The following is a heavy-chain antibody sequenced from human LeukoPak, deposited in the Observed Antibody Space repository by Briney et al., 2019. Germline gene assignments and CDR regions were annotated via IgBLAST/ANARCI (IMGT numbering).Heavy chain of an antibody. D-gene: IGHD6-19*01. Sequence: PGGSLRLSCAASGFTFSSYWMHWVRQAPGKGLAWVSRINSDGSSTSYADSVKGRFTISRDNAKNTLYLQMNSLRAEDTAVYYCARDSAKQWPVRPDWGQGTLVTVSS. CDR2: INSDGSST. V-gene: IGHV3-74*01. CDR1: GFTFSSYW. CDR3: ARDSAKQWPVRPD. J-gene: IGHJ4*02.